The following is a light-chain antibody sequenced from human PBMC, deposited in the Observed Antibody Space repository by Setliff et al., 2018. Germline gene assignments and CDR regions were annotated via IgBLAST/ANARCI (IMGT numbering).Light chain of an antibody. CDR3: QSYDNNNVI. J-gene: IGLJ2*01. CDR2: EDS. CDR1: SGTVASNY. Sequence: NFMLTQPHSVSESPGKTVTISCTRTSGTVASNYVQWYQQRPGSPPTTLIYEDSQRPSGVPDRFSGSIDRSSNSASLTISGLRTEDEADYYCQSYDNNNVIVGGGTK. V-gene: IGLV6-57*01.